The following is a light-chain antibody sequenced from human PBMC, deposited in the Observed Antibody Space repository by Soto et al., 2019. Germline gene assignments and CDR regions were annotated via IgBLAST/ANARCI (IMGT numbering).Light chain of an antibody. CDR1: SSDVGLYDY. V-gene: IGLV2-14*01. CDR3: SSYTSDSSYV. J-gene: IGLJ1*01. Sequence: QSALTQPASVSRPPGQSITISCTETSSDVGLYDYVSWYQQHPDRAPQLMIYAVSNRPSGVSNRFSASRSGNTASLFISGLQAEDEADYYCSSYTSDSSYVFGSGTKVTVL. CDR2: AVS.